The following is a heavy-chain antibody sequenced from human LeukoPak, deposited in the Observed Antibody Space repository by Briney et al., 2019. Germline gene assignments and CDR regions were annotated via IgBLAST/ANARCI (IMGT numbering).Heavy chain of an antibody. CDR2: IYTSGST. D-gene: IGHD3-10*01. J-gene: IGHJ3*02. V-gene: IGHV4-61*02. CDR1: GGSISSGGYY. CDR3: ARVIWFGEYDAFDI. Sequence: PSQTLSLTCTVSGGSISSGGYYWSWIRQPAGKGLEWIGRIYTSGSTNYNPSLKSRVTMSVDTSKNQFSLKLSSVTAADTAVYYCARVIWFGEYDAFDIWGQGTMVTVSS.